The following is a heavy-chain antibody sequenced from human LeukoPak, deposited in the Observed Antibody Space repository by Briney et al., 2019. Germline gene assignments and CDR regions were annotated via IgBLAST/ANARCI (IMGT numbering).Heavy chain of an antibody. CDR1: GVTFSSYA. D-gene: IGHD2-2*01. V-gene: IGHV3-30*04. Sequence: GRSLRLSCAASGVTFSSYAMHWVRQAPGKGLEWVAVISYDRSNKYYADSVKGRFTISRDNSKNTLYLQMNSLRAEDTAVYYCARNPSTSSYLDYWGQGTLVTVSS. CDR2: ISYDRSNK. CDR3: ARNPSTSSYLDY. J-gene: IGHJ4*02.